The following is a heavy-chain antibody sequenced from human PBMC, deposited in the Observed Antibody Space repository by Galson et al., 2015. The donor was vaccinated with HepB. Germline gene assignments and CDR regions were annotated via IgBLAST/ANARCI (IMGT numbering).Heavy chain of an antibody. CDR3: ARGRYDFWSGWIYYMDV. V-gene: IGHV4-34*01. CDR1: SGYY. Sequence: SGYYWSWIRQPPGKGLEWIGEINHSGSTNYNPSLKSRVTISVDTSKNQFSLKLSSVTAADTAVYYCARGRYDFWSGWIYYMDVWGKGTTVTVSS. CDR2: INHSGST. D-gene: IGHD3-3*01. J-gene: IGHJ6*03.